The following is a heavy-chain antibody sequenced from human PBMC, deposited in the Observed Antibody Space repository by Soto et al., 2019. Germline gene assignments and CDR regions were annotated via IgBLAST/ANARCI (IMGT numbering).Heavy chain of an antibody. CDR1: GFTFSSYA. J-gene: IGHJ4*02. CDR2: ISGSGGST. CDR3: AKGRGYCSSTSCYVGSDY. Sequence: EVQLLESGGGLVQPGGSLRLSCAASGFTFSSYAMSWVRQAPGKGLEWVSAISGSGGSTYYADSVKGRFTISRYNSKNTLYLQMKSLRAEDTAVYYCAKGRGYCSSTSCYVGSDYWGQGTLVTVSS. V-gene: IGHV3-23*01. D-gene: IGHD2-2*01.